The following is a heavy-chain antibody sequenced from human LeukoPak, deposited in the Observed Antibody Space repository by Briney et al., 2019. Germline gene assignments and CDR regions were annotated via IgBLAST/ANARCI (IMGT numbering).Heavy chain of an antibody. CDR3: AKDLRPVPAALADAFDI. Sequence: GGSLRLSCAASGFSVSGNYMSWVRQAPGKGLEWVSFIHTAGSTFYADSMKGRFTISRDNSKNTLYLQMNSLRAEDTAVYYCAKDLRPVPAALADAFDIWGQGTMVTVSS. CDR1: GFSVSGNY. CDR2: IHTAGST. D-gene: IGHD2-2*01. J-gene: IGHJ3*02. V-gene: IGHV3-66*02.